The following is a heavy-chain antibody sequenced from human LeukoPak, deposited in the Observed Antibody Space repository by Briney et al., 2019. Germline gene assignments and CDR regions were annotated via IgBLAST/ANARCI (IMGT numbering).Heavy chain of an antibody. CDR2: ISFSSSHI. D-gene: IGHD6-13*01. V-gene: IGHV3-21*01. Sequence: GGSLRLSCATSGFTFSTYRMSWLRQAPGKGLEWVSSISFSSSHIFYADSVKGRFTISRDNAKNSLYLQMNSLRADDDTAVYYCARDPGSSWPSSFDCWGQGTLVTVYS. CDR3: ARDPGSSWPSSFDC. CDR1: GFTFSTYR. J-gene: IGHJ4*02.